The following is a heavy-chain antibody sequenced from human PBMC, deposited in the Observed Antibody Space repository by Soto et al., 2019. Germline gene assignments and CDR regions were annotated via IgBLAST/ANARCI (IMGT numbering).Heavy chain of an antibody. J-gene: IGHJ4*02. CDR3: ARGFCSSGICYLHDH. Sequence: GASVKVSCKASGGSFNNYAITWVRQAPGQGLEWMGVTIPIRDSSNSGQKFRGRLTITADKSTGTAYMQLRSLTSEDTAFYYCARGFCSSGICYLHDHGGQGSLVTVSS. CDR2: TIPIRDSS. V-gene: IGHV1-69*10. CDR1: GGSFNNYA. D-gene: IGHD2-15*01.